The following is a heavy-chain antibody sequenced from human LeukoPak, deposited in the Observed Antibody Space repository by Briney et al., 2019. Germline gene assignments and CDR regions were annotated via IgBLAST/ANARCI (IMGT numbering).Heavy chain of an antibody. CDR1: GYTFTGYY. Sequence: ASVKVSCKAAGYTFTGYYMHWVRQAPGQGLEWMGWINPNSGGTNYAQKFQGRVTMTRDTSISTAYMELSRLRSDDTAVYYCARVREWLLPVGAFDIWGQGTMVTVSS. V-gene: IGHV1-2*02. D-gene: IGHD3-3*01. CDR3: ARVREWLLPVGAFDI. CDR2: INPNSGGT. J-gene: IGHJ3*02.